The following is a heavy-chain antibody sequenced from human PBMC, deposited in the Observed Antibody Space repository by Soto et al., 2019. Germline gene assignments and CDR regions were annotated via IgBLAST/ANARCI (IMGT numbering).Heavy chain of an antibody. J-gene: IGHJ6*02. CDR1: GFTVSSNY. CDR3: ARDDFDGYGMDV. Sequence: EVQLVETGGGLIQPGGSLRLSCAGSGFTVSSNYMSWVRQAPGKGLELVSVIYSCGSTYYAYSVKGPFTISRDNSKNTLYLQMNSLRAEDTAVYYCARDDFDGYGMDVWGQGTTVTVSS. D-gene: IGHD2-21*01. CDR2: IYSCGST. V-gene: IGHV3-53*02.